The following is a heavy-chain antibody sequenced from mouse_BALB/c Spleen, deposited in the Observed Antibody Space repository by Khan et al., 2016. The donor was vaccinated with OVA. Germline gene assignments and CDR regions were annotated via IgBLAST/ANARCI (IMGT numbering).Heavy chain of an antibody. CDR1: GYTFTSYW. Sequence: QVQLQQPGAELVRPGASVKLSCKASGYTFTSYWMNWVRQRPGQDLEWVGKINPSDSESHYNQMFKDKATLTVDKSSGTAYMQLSSLTSEDSAVYYCTRREKYGYDPSWFAYWGQGTLVTVSA. J-gene: IGHJ3*01. CDR2: INPSDSES. D-gene: IGHD2-2*01. V-gene: IGHV1-61*01. CDR3: TRREKYGYDPSWFAY.